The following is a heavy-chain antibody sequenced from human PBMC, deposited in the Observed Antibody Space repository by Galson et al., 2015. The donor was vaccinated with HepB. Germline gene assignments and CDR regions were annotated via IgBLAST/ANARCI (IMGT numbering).Heavy chain of an antibody. CDR2: IKQDGSEK. CDR3: ATINYYDSSGYLHWYFDL. CDR1: GFTFSSYW. V-gene: IGHV3-7*03. Sequence: SLRLSCAASGFTFSSYWMSWVRQAPGKGLEWVANIKQDGSEKYYVDSVKGRFTISRDNAKNSLYLQMNSLRAEDTAVYYCATINYYDSSGYLHWYFDLWGRGTLVTVSS. D-gene: IGHD3-22*01. J-gene: IGHJ2*01.